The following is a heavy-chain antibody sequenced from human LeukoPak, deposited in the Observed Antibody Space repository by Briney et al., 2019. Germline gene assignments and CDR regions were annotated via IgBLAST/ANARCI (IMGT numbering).Heavy chain of an antibody. V-gene: IGHV3-7*01. CDR1: GFTFSNYW. CDR2: IKYYGGEK. CDR3: ASALPADHFDF. D-gene: IGHD1-14*01. Sequence: GGSLGLSCAASGFTFSNYWMSWVRQAPGKGLEWVANIKYYGGEKYYADSVRGRFTISRDNAKSSLYLQMNSLRAEDTAVYYCASALPADHFDFWGQGTLVTVSS. J-gene: IGHJ4*02.